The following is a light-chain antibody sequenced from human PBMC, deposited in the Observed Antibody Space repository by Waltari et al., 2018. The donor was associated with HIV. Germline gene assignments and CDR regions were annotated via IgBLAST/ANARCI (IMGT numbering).Light chain of an antibody. J-gene: IGKJ4*01. CDR1: QSVLYSSNNKNY. CDR3: QQYYDTPLT. V-gene: IGKV4-1*01. Sequence: DIVMTQSPDSLAVSLGERATINCKSSQSVLYSSNNKNYLAWYQQKPGQPPKLLIYWASIRESGVPDRFSGSGSGTDFTLTISSLQAEDVAVYYCQQYYDTPLTFGGGTKVEIK. CDR2: WAS.